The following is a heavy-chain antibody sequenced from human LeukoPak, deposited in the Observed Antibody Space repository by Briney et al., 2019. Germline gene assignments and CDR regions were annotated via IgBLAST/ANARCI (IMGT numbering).Heavy chain of an antibody. Sequence: GGSLRLSCAASGFTFDDYGMSWVRQAPGKGLEWVSAISGSGGSTYYADSVKGRFTISRDNSKNTLYLQMNSLRAEDTAVYYCAKDGYCSGGSCFGDYYMDVWGKGTTVTVSS. D-gene: IGHD2-15*01. CDR3: AKDGYCSGGSCFGDYYMDV. CDR1: GFTFDDYG. V-gene: IGHV3-23*01. J-gene: IGHJ6*03. CDR2: ISGSGGST.